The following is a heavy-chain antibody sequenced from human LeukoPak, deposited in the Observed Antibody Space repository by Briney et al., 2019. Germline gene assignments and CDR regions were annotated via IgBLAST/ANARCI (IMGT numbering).Heavy chain of an antibody. CDR2: ISAYNGNT. J-gene: IGHJ5*02. CDR3: ARELLPGHYDSSGYYMGAYNWFDP. V-gene: IGHV1-18*01. CDR1: GYTFTRYG. Sequence: ASVKVSCKASGYTFTRYGISWVRQAPGQGLEWMGWISAYNGNTHYAQKLQGRVTLTTDTPTSTAYMELRSLRSDDTAVYYCARELLPGHYDSSGYYMGAYNWFDPWGQGTLVTVSS. D-gene: IGHD3-22*01.